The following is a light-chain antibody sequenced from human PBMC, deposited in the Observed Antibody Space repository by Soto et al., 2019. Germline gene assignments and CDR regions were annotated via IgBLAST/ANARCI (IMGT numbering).Light chain of an antibody. CDR2: GAS. V-gene: IGKV3-15*01. CDR3: HQYNNLPLT. CDR1: QTVSSN. Sequence: EIVMTQSPATLSVSPGEGATLSCRASQTVSSNLAWYQQKPGQAPRLLIYGASTRATGIPARFSGSGSGTEFTLTNSSLQSEDFAVYYSHQYNNLPLTVGGGPKVEIK. J-gene: IGKJ4*02.